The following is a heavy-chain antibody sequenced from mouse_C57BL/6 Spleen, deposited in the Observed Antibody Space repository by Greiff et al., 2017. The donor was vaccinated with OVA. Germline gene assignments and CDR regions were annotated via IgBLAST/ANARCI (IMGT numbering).Heavy chain of an antibody. D-gene: IGHD3-1*01. Sequence: EVQLQQSGPGLVKPSQSLSLTCSVTGYSITSGYYWNWIRQFPGNKLEWMGYISYDGSNNYNPSLKNRISITRDTSKNQFFLKLNSVTTEDTATYYCARDPHISFDYWGQGTTLTVSS. CDR3: ARDPHISFDY. J-gene: IGHJ2*01. CDR1: GYSITSGYY. CDR2: ISYDGSN. V-gene: IGHV3-6*01.